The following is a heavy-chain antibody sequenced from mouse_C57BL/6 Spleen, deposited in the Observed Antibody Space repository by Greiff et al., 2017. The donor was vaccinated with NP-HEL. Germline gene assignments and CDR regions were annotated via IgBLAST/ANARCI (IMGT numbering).Heavy chain of an antibody. CDR3: AREGLDYYGSSSIWFAY. CDR1: GYTFTDYN. Sequence: EVQLQQSGPELVKPGASMKIPCKASGYTFTDYNMDWVKQSHGKSLEWIGDINPNNGGTIYNQKFKGKATLTVDKSSSTAYMELRSLTSEDTAVYYCAREGLDYYGSSSIWFAYWGQGTLVTVSA. CDR2: INPNNGGT. V-gene: IGHV1-18*01. J-gene: IGHJ3*01. D-gene: IGHD1-1*01.